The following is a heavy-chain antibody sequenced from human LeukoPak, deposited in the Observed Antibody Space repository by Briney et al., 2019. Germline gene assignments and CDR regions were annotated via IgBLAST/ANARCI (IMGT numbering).Heavy chain of an antibody. J-gene: IGHJ6*03. CDR3: ARGQYQLQAYYMDV. CDR1: GGSISSYY. D-gene: IGHD2-2*01. CDR2: IYTSGST. V-gene: IGHV4-4*09. Sequence: SETLSLTCTVSGGSISSYYWSWIRQPPGKGLEWIGYIYTSGSTNYNPSLKSRVTISVNTSKNQFSLKLSSVTAADTAVYYCARGQYQLQAYYMDVWGKGTTVTVSS.